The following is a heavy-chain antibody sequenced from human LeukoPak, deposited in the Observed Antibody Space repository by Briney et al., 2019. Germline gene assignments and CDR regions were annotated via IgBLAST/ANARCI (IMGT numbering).Heavy chain of an antibody. CDR3: ARDPPSATDYYKYFDY. CDR1: GFTFSSYG. Sequence: GGSLRLSCAASGFTFSSYGMHWVRQAPGKGLEWVAHMWYDGSNKFYADSVKGRFTISRDNSKDTLYLQMNSLRADDTAVYYCARDPPSATDYYKYFDYWGQGTLVTVSS. D-gene: IGHD3-9*01. J-gene: IGHJ4*02. V-gene: IGHV3-33*01. CDR2: MWYDGSNK.